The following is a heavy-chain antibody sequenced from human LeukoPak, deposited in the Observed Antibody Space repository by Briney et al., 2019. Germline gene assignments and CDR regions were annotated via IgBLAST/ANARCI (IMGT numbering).Heavy chain of an antibody. J-gene: IGHJ4*02. CDR2: IYYSGST. CDR3: ARESRLRLGELSLGGIDY. V-gene: IGHV4-30-4*08. Sequence: PSETLSPTCTVSGGSISSGDYYWSWIRQPPGKGLEWIGYIYYSGSTYYNPSLKSRVTISVDTSKNQFSLKLSSVTAADTAVYYCARESRLRLGELSLGGIDYWGQGTLVTVSS. D-gene: IGHD3-16*02. CDR1: GGSISSGDYY.